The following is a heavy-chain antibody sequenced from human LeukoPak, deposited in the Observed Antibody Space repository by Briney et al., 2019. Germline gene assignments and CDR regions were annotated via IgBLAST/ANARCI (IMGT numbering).Heavy chain of an antibody. V-gene: IGHV4-30-2*01. Sequence: SQTLSLTCAVSGGSISNDGYLWSWIRQPPGKGLEWIGYIHYTGITHYNPSLQSRLTLSVDRSKNQFSLNLSSVTAADTAVYFCAREPYYYDSDGDYAVGYFDLWSRGTLITVSS. J-gene: IGHJ2*01. D-gene: IGHD3-22*01. CDR2: IHYTGIT. CDR3: AREPYYYDSDGDYAVGYFDL. CDR1: GGSISNDGYL.